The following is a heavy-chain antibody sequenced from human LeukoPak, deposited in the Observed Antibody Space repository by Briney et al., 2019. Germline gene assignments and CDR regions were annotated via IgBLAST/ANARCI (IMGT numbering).Heavy chain of an antibody. CDR1: GYTFAGYY. CDR3: ARAGTVEMTPLDY. CDR2: INPNNGGT. Sequence: ASVRVSCKASGYTFAGYYMHWVRQAPGQGLEWMGWINPNNGGTNYAQKFQGWVTMTRDTSISTVYMELSRLRSDDTAVYYCARAGTVEMTPLDYWGQGTLVTVSS. J-gene: IGHJ4*02. V-gene: IGHV1-2*04. D-gene: IGHD5-24*01.